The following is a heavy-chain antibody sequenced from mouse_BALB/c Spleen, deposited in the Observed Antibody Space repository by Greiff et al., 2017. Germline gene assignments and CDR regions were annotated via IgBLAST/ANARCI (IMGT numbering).Heavy chain of an antibody. Sequence: VKLMESGAELARPGASVKLSCKASGYTFTSYWMQWVKQRPGQGLEWIGAIYPGDGDTRYTQKFKGKATLTADKSSSTAYMQLSSLASEDSAVYYCASGTYDYFDYWGQGTTLTVSS. CDR1: GYTFTSYW. J-gene: IGHJ2*01. D-gene: IGHD4-1*01. V-gene: IGHV1-87*01. CDR3: ASGTYDYFDY. CDR2: IYPGDGDT.